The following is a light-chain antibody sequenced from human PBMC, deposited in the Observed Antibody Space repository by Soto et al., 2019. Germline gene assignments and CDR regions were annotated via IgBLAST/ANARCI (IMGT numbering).Light chain of an antibody. Sequence: SYELTHPPSVSVAPGKTARITCGGNNIGSKSVHWYQQKPGQAPVLVIYYDSDRPSGIPERFSGSNSGNTATLTISRVEVGDDADYYCQVWDSSSDHPVFGGGTKLTVL. V-gene: IGLV3-21*04. CDR2: YDS. J-gene: IGLJ2*01. CDR3: QVWDSSSDHPV. CDR1: NIGSKS.